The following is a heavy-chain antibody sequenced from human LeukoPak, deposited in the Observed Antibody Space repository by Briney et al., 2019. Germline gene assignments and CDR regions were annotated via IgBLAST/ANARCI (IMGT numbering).Heavy chain of an antibody. CDR3: ARGIAAAGDFDY. J-gene: IGHJ4*02. D-gene: IGHD6-13*01. CDR2: IYYSGST. CDR1: GGSISSYY. Sequence: PSETLSLTCTVSGGSISSYYWSWIRQPPGKGLEWIAYIYYSGSTNYNPSLKSRVTISVDTSKNQFSLKLSSVTAADTAVYYCARGIAAAGDFDYWGQGTLVTVSS. V-gene: IGHV4-59*01.